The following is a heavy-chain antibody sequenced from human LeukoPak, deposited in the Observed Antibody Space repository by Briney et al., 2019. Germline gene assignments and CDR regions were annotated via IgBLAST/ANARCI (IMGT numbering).Heavy chain of an antibody. Sequence: GSLRLSCAASGFTFDDYTMHWVRQAPGKGLEWVSLISWDGGSTYYADSVKGRFTISRDNSKNSLYLQMNSLRTEDTALYYCAKDLTPIAALWSGGYGMDVWGQGTTVTVSS. J-gene: IGHJ6*02. CDR2: ISWDGGST. V-gene: IGHV3-43*01. CDR3: AKDLTPIAALWSGGYGMDV. CDR1: GFTFDDYT. D-gene: IGHD6-6*01.